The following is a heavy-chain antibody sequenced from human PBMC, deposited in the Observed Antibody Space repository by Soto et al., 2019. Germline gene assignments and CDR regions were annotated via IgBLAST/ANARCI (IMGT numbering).Heavy chain of an antibody. Sequence: SETLSLTCTVSGASISGYYWSWIRKSAGKGLEWIGRIYATGTTDYNPSLKSRVMMSVDTSKKQFSLKLRSVTAADTAVYYCVRGGTKTLRDWFDPWGQGISVTVSS. J-gene: IGHJ5*02. CDR3: VRGGTKTLRDWFDP. CDR2: IYATGTT. V-gene: IGHV4-4*07. CDR1: GASISGYY. D-gene: IGHD1-1*01.